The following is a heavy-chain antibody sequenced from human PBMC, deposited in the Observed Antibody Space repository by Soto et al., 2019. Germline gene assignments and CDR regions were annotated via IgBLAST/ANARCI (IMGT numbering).Heavy chain of an antibody. D-gene: IGHD2-15*01. CDR2: ISGSGGST. V-gene: IGHV3-23*01. CDR1: GFIFSSYA. J-gene: IGHJ5*02. Sequence: ELQLLESGGGLVQPGGSLRLSCAASGFIFSSYAMSWVRQAPGKGLEWVSAISGSGGSTYYADSVKGRFTISRDNSKNTLYLQMNSLRAEDTAVYYCAKEKISGSCCNWFDPWGQGTRFTVSS. CDR3: AKEKISGSCCNWFDP.